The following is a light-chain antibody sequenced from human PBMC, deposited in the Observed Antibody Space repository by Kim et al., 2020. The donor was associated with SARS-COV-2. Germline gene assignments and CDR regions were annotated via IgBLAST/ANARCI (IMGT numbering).Light chain of an antibody. CDR3: QSYDSSNHWV. V-gene: IGLV6-57*02. CDR2: EDN. Sequence: NFMLTQPHSVSESPGKTVTISCTGSSGSIASNYVQWYQQRPGSAPTTVIYEDNQRPSGIPDRFSGSIDSSSNSASLTISGLKTEDEADYYCQSYDSSNHWVFGVGTQRTVL. J-gene: IGLJ3*02. CDR1: SGSIASNY.